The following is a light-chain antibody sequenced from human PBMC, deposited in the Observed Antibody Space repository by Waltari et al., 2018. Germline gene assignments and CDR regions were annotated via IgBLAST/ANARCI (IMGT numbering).Light chain of an antibody. J-gene: IGLJ7*01. V-gene: IGLV1-51*02. Sequence: QSVLTQPPSVSAAPGQTVHISCSGGSSNIGNNYVPWYRQFPGTAPKLPIYENTERPSGIPGRFSGSKSGTSATLDITGLQAGDEADYYCGTWDSSLSGAVYGGGTHLTVL. CDR2: ENT. CDR1: SSNIGNNY. CDR3: GTWDSSLSGAV.